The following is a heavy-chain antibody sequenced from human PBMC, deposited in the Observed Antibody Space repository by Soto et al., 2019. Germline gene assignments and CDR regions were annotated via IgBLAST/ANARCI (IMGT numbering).Heavy chain of an antibody. J-gene: IGHJ5*02. CDR2: ISSNGGST. D-gene: IGHD2-2*01. CDR1: GFTFSSYA. V-gene: IGHV3-64*01. CDR3: ARQHPPAYCSSTSCYVGENWFDP. Sequence: GGSLRLSCAASGFTFSSYAMHWVRQAPGKGLEYVSAISSNGGSTYYANSVKGRFTISRDNSKNTLYLQMGSLRAEDMAVYYCARQHPPAYCSSTSCYVGENWFDPWGQGTLVTVSS.